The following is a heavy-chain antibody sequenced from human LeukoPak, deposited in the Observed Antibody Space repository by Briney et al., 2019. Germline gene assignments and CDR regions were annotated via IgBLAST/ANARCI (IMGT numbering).Heavy chain of an antibody. CDR2: ISGSGDNT. J-gene: IGHJ4*02. D-gene: IGHD6-19*01. CDR3: AKRSGCTTGWFFDF. V-gene: IGHV3-23*01. Sequence: GGSLRLSCAASGFSFSSYAMSWVRQAPGKGLEWVSSISGSGDNTYYAESVKGRFTISRDNSKNTLFLQMNSLRAEDTAVFYCAKRSGCTTGWFFDFWGQGTLVTVSS. CDR1: GFSFSSYA.